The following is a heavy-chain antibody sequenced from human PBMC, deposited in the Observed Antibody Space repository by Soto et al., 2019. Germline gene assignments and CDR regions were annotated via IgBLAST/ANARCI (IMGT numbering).Heavy chain of an antibody. D-gene: IGHD6-19*01. V-gene: IGHV3-9*01. CDR1: GFTFDDYA. CDR2: LTWNGDII. CDR3: ARDRVAGTERWFDP. Sequence: EVQLVESGGALVQPGRSLRLSCVASGFTFDDYAIHWVRQIPGKGLEWVSGLTWNGDIIGYAGSVKGRFTISRDNAKNSLYLEMNSLRVEDTALYYCARDRVAGTERWFDPWGQGTLVTVSS. J-gene: IGHJ5*02.